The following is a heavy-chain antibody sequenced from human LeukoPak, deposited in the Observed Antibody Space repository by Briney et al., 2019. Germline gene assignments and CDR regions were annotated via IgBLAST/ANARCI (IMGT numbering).Heavy chain of an antibody. J-gene: IGHJ4*02. CDR1: GDSASSNSAA. Sequence: SQTLSLTCAISGDSASSNSAAWNWIRQSPLRGLEWLGRTYYRSKWYNDYAVSVKSRIIINPDTSKNQFSLQLNSVIPEDTAVYYCARGQWLANFDYWGQGTLVTVSS. D-gene: IGHD6-19*01. CDR3: ARGQWLANFDY. V-gene: IGHV6-1*01. CDR2: TYYRSKWYN.